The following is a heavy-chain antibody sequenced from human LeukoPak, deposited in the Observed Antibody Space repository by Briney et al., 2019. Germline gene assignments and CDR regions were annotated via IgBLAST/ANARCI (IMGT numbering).Heavy chain of an antibody. V-gene: IGHV3-23*01. CDR1: GFAFGNYA. D-gene: IGHD4-17*01. CDR3: AKISTVTDNFGH. CDR2: IDSSGSYT. Sequence: PGGSLRLSCAASGFAFGNYAMGWVRQAPGKGLEWVSSIDSSGSYTPSADSVKGRFTISRDNFENTLYLQMNSLRAEDTAVYFCAKISTVTDNFGHWGQGTLVTVS. J-gene: IGHJ4*02.